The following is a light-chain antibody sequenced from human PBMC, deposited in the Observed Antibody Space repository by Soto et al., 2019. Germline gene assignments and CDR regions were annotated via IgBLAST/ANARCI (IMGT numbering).Light chain of an antibody. J-gene: IGKJ4*01. CDR2: AAS. CDR1: QGISSN. CDR3: PQYYSYPLT. Sequence: AIRMAQSPSSFSASTGDRVSITCRASQGISSNLAWYQQKPGKAPKLLIYAASTLQSGVPSRFSGSGSGTDFTLTISRLQSEDFATYYCPQYYSYPLTFGGGTKVEIK. V-gene: IGKV1-8*01.